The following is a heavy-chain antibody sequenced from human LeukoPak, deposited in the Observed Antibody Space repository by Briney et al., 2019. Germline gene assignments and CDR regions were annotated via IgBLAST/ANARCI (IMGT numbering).Heavy chain of an antibody. CDR1: GGSLSSGGYS. CDR3: ARDSSGYYSHAFDI. D-gene: IGHD3-22*01. CDR2: IYHSGST. Sequence: SQSLSLTCAVSGGSLSSGGYSWSWIRQPPGRGLEWIGYIYHSGSTYYNPSLKSRVTISVDSSKNQFSLKLSSVTAADTAVYYCARDSSGYYSHAFDIWGQGTMVTVSS. V-gene: IGHV4-30-2*01. J-gene: IGHJ3*02.